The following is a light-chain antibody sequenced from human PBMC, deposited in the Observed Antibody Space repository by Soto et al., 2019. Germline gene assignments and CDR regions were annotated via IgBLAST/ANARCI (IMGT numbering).Light chain of an antibody. Sequence: EIVMTQSPATLSVSPGERATLTCRASQSVYRNIAWFPQKPGQTPRLLISDAAKRAPGVPDRFGGSGSGTAFTLTISSLQSEDCAVYFCQQYNQEWTFGQGTRVEIK. J-gene: IGKJ1*01. CDR3: QQYNQEWT. CDR1: QSVYRN. CDR2: DAA. V-gene: IGKV3-15*01.